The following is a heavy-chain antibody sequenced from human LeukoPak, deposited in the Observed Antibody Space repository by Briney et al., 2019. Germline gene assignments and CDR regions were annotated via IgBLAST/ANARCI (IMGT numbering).Heavy chain of an antibody. D-gene: IGHD1-26*01. CDR2: ISSNGGST. V-gene: IGHV3-64D*09. CDR1: GFTLSSYA. Sequence: GGSLRLSCSASGFTLSSYAMHWVRQAPGKGLEYVSAISSNGGSTYYADSVKGRFTISRDNSKNTLYLQMSSLGAEDTAVYYCVKGHLVWELGDYFDYWGQGTLVTVSS. CDR3: VKGHLVWELGDYFDY. J-gene: IGHJ4*02.